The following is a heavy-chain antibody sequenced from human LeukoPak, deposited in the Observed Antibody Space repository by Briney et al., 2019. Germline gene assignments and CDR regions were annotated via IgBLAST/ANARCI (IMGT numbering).Heavy chain of an antibody. D-gene: IGHD1-26*01. Sequence: GGSLRLSCAASGFTFSNYGMNWVRQAPGKGLEWVSGITGSGGSTYYADSVKGRFTISRDNAKNSLYLHMNSLRAEDTAVYYCARVSGDGESSYRALDIWGQGTMVTVSS. CDR2: ITGSGGST. V-gene: IGHV3-23*01. CDR3: ARVSGDGESSYRALDI. CDR1: GFTFSNYG. J-gene: IGHJ3*02.